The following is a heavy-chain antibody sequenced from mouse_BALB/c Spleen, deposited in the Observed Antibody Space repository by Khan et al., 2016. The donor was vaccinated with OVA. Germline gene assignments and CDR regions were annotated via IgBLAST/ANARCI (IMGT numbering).Heavy chain of an antibody. J-gene: IGHJ4*01. CDR1: GYTFTEYT. CDR2: INPKNGVT. V-gene: IGHV1-18*01. D-gene: IGHD3-3*01. CDR3: ARDAGRY. Sequence: EVQLQQSGPELVKPGALVKISCKTSGYTFTEYTLHWVKQSHGKSLEWIGVINPKNGVTSYNQKFKGKATLTVDKSSSTAYMEFRSLTSEDSAVSYCARDAGRYWGQGTSVTVSS.